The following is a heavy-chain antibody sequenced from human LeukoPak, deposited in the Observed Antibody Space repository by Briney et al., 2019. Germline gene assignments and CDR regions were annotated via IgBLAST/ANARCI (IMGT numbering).Heavy chain of an antibody. Sequence: GGSLRLSCAASEFTVSNNYMSWVRQAPGEGLEWVSVLYSGGRAYYTDSVNGRFTISRDNSKNTLYLQMNSLRAEDTAIYCAGHTELDYWGQGTLVTVSS. CDR1: EFTVSNNY. CDR2: LYSGGRA. D-gene: IGHD1-26*01. J-gene: IGHJ4*02. CDR3: GHTELDY. V-gene: IGHV3-66*01.